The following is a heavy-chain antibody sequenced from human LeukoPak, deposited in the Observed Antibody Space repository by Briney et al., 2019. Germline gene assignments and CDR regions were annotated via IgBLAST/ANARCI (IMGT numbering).Heavy chain of an antibody. Sequence: PSETLSLTCTVSGGSISSHYWSWIRQPPGKGLEWIGYIYYSGSTNYNPSLKSRVTISVDTSKNQFSLKLSSVTAADTAVYYCARGSGMVDYWGQGTLVTVSS. CDR3: ARGSGMVDY. J-gene: IGHJ4*02. CDR1: GGSISSHY. CDR2: IYYSGST. D-gene: IGHD2-15*01. V-gene: IGHV4-59*11.